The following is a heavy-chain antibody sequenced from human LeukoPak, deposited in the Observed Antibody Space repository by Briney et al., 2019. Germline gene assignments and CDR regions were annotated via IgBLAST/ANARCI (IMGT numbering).Heavy chain of an antibody. CDR3: AKDRPPGGSPLLDY. J-gene: IGHJ4*02. V-gene: IGHV3-15*05. CDR1: GFTSTNIW. Sequence: GGSLRLPCAASGFTSTNIWMTWVRQAPGKGLEWVGRIKSSSDGGTTDYAAPVKGRFTISRDDSKNTVYLQMNSLRAEDTAVYYCAKDRPPGGSPLLDYWGQGTLVTVSS. D-gene: IGHD1-26*01. CDR2: IKSSSDGGTT.